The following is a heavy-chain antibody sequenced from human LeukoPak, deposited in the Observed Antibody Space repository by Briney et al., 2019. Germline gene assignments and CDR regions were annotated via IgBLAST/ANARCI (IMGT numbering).Heavy chain of an antibody. D-gene: IGHD3-3*01. J-gene: IGHJ4*02. Sequence: SETLSLTCAVSGGSISSNNYFWGWIRQPPGKGLEWIGSIYDSGSTYYNPSLKSRVTISVDTSKNQFSLKLNSVTAADTAMYYCQSRFLEWLLDYWGQGTLVTVSS. CDR2: IYDSGST. V-gene: IGHV4-39*01. CDR3: QSRFLEWLLDY. CDR1: GGSISSNNYF.